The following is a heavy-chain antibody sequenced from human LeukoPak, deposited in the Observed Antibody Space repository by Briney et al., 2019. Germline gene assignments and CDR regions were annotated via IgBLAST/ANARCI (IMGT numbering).Heavy chain of an antibody. Sequence: SETLSLTCTGSGGSISTYYWSWIRQPPGKGLEWIGYIIYSGTNYNPSLKSRVTISVDTSKNQFSLKLSSMTAADTAIYYCARHGRGFNYVDWGQGTLVTVSS. J-gene: IGHJ4*02. CDR1: GGSISTYY. CDR2: IIYSGT. D-gene: IGHD5-18*01. V-gene: IGHV4-59*08. CDR3: ARHGRGFNYVD.